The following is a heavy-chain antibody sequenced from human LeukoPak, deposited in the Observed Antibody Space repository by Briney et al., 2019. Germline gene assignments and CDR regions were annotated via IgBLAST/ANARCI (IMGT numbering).Heavy chain of an antibody. CDR3: TREDHSNYNY. CDR1: GFPFSSYW. Sequence: GGFLRLSCAASGFPFSSYWMAWVRQAPGKGLEWVASIKQDGGETFYVDSVKGRFTISRDNAKNSLYLQMSSLRAEDTAVYYCTREDHSNYNYWGQGTLVTVSS. V-gene: IGHV3-7*01. CDR2: IKQDGGET. D-gene: IGHD4-11*01. J-gene: IGHJ4*02.